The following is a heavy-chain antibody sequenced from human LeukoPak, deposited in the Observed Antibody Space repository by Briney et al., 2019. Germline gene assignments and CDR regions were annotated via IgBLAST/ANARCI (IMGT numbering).Heavy chain of an antibody. Sequence: GGSLRLSCAASGFTFSSYAMSWVRQAPGKGLEWVSSISGDRTYYTDSVKGRFTISTDTSQATLYLQMNSLRAEDTAVYYCAKRTQGNSGPFDYWGQGTLVTVSS. CDR1: GFTFSSYA. J-gene: IGHJ4*02. CDR3: AKRTQGNSGPFDY. D-gene: IGHD4-23*01. CDR2: ISGDRT. V-gene: IGHV3-23*01.